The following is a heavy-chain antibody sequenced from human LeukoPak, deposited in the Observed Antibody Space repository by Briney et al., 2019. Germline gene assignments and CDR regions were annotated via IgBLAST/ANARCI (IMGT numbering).Heavy chain of an antibody. V-gene: IGHV3-23*01. Sequence: PGGSLRLSCAASEFAFGSYAMTWVRQAPGKGPEWVAAISDSADNTYYTESMRGRFTISRDNSKDTLYLQMNSLRAEDTAMYYCAKDRLASGYSGFDFWGQGTRVTVSS. D-gene: IGHD3-22*01. CDR2: ISDSADNT. CDR1: EFAFGSYA. J-gene: IGHJ4*02. CDR3: AKDRLASGYSGFDF.